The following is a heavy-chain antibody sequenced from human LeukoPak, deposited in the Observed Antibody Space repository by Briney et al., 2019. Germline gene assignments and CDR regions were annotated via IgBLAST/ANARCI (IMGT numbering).Heavy chain of an antibody. J-gene: IGHJ4*02. CDR3: ARGSVYYYDSSGYDY. V-gene: IGHV3-7*01. D-gene: IGHD3-22*01. Sequence: GGSLRLSCAASGFTFSSYWRSWVRQAPGKGLEWVANIKQDGSEKYYVDSVKGRFTISRDNAKNSLYLQMNSLRAEDTAVYYCARGSVYYYDSSGYDYWGQGTLVTVSS. CDR1: GFTFSSYW. CDR2: IKQDGSEK.